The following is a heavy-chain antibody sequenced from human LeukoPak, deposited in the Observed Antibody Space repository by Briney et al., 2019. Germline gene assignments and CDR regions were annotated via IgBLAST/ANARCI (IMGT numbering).Heavy chain of an antibody. D-gene: IGHD2-2*02. CDR1: GYSFPTYW. V-gene: IGHV5-51*01. CDR3: ARGPYAYTSSASLGSCNWFDP. J-gene: IGHJ5*02. CDR2: IYPGDSHT. Sequence: GESLKISCKGSGYSFPTYWIGWVRQMPGKGLEWMGIIYPGDSHTRYSPSFQDQVTISVDKSISTAYLQWSSLKASDTAMYYCARGPYAYTSSASLGSCNWFDPWGQGSLVTVSS.